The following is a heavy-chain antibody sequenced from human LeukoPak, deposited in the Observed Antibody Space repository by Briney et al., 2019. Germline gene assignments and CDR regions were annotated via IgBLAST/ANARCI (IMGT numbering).Heavy chain of an antibody. V-gene: IGHV4-30-4*08. CDR1: GGSISSSSYY. D-gene: IGHD4-17*01. Sequence: PSETLSLTCTVSGGSISSSSYYWGWIRQPPGKGLEWIGYIYYSGSTYYNPSLKSRVTISVDTSKNQFSLKLSSVTAADTAVYYCARQYGDHTTYFDYWGQGTLVTVSS. J-gene: IGHJ4*02. CDR3: ARQYGDHTTYFDY. CDR2: IYYSGST.